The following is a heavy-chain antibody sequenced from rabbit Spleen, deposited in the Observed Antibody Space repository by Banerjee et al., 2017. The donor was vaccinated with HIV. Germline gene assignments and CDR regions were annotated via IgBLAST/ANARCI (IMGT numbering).Heavy chain of an antibody. V-gene: IGHV1S40*01. Sequence: EESGGDLVKPGASLTLTCIASGVSFSGDSYMCWVRQAPGKGLEWIACIDSGSGGFTYFANWAKGRFTISKTSSTTVTLQMTSLTAADTATYFCTRDDGSGHYIDGYFNLWGQGTLVTVS. CDR1: GVSFSGDSY. D-gene: IGHD1-1*01. J-gene: IGHJ4*01. CDR3: TRDDGSGHYIDGYFNL. CDR2: IDSGSGGFT.